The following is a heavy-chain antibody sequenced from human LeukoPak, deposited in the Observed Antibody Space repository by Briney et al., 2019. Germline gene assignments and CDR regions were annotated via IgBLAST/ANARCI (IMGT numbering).Heavy chain of an antibody. J-gene: IGHJ6*03. CDR3: ARVVTATNYYYYYMDV. CDR1: AGSISSYY. Sequence: SETLSLTCPVSAGSISSYYWSWIRQPPGKGLEWLGYIYYSGSTNYNPSLKSRVTISVDTSKNQFSLKLSSVTAADTAVYYCARVVTATNYYYYYMDVWGKGTTVTVSS. V-gene: IGHV4-59*01. CDR2: IYYSGST. D-gene: IGHD2-21*02.